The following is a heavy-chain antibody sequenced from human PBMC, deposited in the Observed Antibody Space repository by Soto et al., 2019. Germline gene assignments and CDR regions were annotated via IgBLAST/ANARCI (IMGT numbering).Heavy chain of an antibody. J-gene: IGHJ4*02. V-gene: IGHV1-69*13. CDR2: IIPIFGTA. D-gene: IGHD3-22*01. CDR3: ARVTDSSGYQFDY. CDR1: GGTFSSYA. Sequence: ASVKVSCKASGGTFSSYAISWVRQAPGQGLEWMGGIIPIFGTANYAQKFQGRVTITADESTSTAYMELSSLRSEDTAVYYCARVTDSSGYQFDYWGQGTLVTVSS.